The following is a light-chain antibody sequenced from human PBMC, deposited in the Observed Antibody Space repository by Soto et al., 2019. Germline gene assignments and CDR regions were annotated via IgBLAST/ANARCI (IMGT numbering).Light chain of an antibody. V-gene: IGKV3-20*01. J-gene: IGKJ1*01. Sequence: ETLSTQSPGTLSLYPGERVTLSCRASQSVTYRYLAWYQQTPGQAPRLLIYAASTRATGIPDRFSGRGSGTDFTFTISRLEPGDFAVYYCQQYGNAPWTFGQGTKV. CDR2: AAS. CDR1: QSVTYRY. CDR3: QQYGNAPWT.